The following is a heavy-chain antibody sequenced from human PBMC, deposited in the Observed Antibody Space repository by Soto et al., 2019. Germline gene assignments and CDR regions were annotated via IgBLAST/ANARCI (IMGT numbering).Heavy chain of an antibody. V-gene: IGHV3-23*01. CDR3: AKPIWSGGWPLYFDY. Sequence: QPGGSLRLSCAVSEFSFNDYAMGWVRQAPGKGLEWVSGISASAGSAFYVDSVKGRFTISRDNSKNTLYLQMNSLRAEDTAVYYCAKPIWSGGWPLYFDYWGQGTQVTVSS. D-gene: IGHD3-3*01. CDR1: EFSFNDYA. J-gene: IGHJ4*02. CDR2: ISASAGSA.